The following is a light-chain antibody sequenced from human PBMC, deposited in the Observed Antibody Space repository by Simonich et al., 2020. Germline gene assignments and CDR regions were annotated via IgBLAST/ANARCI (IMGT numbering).Light chain of an antibody. Sequence: EIVLTQSPATLSLSPGERATLSCRASQSVSSYLAWYQQKPGQAPRRLIYDASNRATGIPARFSGSGPGTDFTLTISSLEPEDFAVYYCQQRSNWHELTFGGGTKVEIK. CDR3: QQRSNWHELT. CDR2: DAS. V-gene: IGKV3D-11*02. CDR1: QSVSSY. J-gene: IGKJ4*01.